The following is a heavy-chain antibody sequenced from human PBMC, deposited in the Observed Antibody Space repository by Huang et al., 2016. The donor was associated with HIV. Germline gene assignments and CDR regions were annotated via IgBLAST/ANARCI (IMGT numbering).Heavy chain of an antibody. J-gene: IGHJ4*01. CDR3: VRAREKGYDFWSGYRY. V-gene: IGHV3-74*02. CDR1: GFIFSDYW. D-gene: IGHD3-3*01. Sequence: EVELAESGGGSVRPGQSLRLSCVGSGFIFSDYWMHWVRQIPGKGMMWVARIESDGSSTSYADSVKGRFTIYRDNASNTVYLQMSSLRVDDTAVYYCVRAREKGYDFWSGYRYWGQGAQVTVSS. CDR2: IESDGSST.